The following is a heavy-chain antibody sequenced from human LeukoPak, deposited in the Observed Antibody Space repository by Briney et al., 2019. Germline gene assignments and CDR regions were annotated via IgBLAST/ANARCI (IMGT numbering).Heavy chain of an antibody. CDR2: ISSSSSTI. V-gene: IGHV3-48*04. CDR3: ARDLRWGSGCYYGTPDY. D-gene: IGHD1-26*01. CDR1: GFTFSSYS. Sequence: PGGSLRLSCAAYGFTFSSYSMNWVRQAPGKGLEWVSYISSSSSTIYYADSVKGRFTISRDNAKNSLYLQMNSLRAEDTAVYYCARDLRWGSGCYYGTPDYWGQGTLVTVSS. J-gene: IGHJ4*02.